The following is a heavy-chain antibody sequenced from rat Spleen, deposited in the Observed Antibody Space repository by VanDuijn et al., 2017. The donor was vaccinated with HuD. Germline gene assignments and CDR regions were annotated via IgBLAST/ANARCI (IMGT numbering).Heavy chain of an antibody. V-gene: IGHV5-31*01. Sequence: EVQLVESGGGLVQPGRSLKLSCVASGFTFNIYWMTWIRQAPGKGLEWVASITNTGGSTYYPDSVKGRFTISRDNAENTVYLEMDSLRSEDTATYYWAVAGYGYWGQGVMVTVSS. CDR1: GFTFNIYW. D-gene: IGHD1-7*01. J-gene: IGHJ2*01. CDR3: AVAGYGY. CDR2: ITNTGGST.